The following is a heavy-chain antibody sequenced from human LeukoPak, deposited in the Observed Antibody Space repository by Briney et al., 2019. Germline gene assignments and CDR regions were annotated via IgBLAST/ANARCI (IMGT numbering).Heavy chain of an antibody. CDR2: IIPIFGTA. J-gene: IGHJ4*02. CDR1: GGTFSSYA. V-gene: IGHV1-69*06. CDR3: ARGRDGYNWVGDY. Sequence: SVKVSCKASGGTFSSYAISWVRQAPGQGLEWMGGIIPIFGTANYAQKFQGRVTITADKSTSTAYMELSSLRSEDTAVYYCARGRDGYNWVGDYWGQGTLVTVSS. D-gene: IGHD5-24*01.